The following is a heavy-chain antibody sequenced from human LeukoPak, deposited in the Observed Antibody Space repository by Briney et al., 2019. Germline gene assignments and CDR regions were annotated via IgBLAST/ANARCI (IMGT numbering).Heavy chain of an antibody. J-gene: IGHJ4*02. Sequence: SETLSLTCSVSGASIRNAVLYWAWIRQTPGKGLEWLGSIYYTGNDYYRPSLMSRVSISVDTSKNQFSLKLTSVTAADTGVYYCARDSSGYLHYIDSWGQGTLVTVSS. V-gene: IGHV4-39*07. D-gene: IGHD3-22*01. CDR3: ARDSSGYLHYIDS. CDR1: GASIRNAVLY. CDR2: IYYTGND.